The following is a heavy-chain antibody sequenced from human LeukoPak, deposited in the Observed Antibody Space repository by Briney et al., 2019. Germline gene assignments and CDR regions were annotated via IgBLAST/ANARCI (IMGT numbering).Heavy chain of an antibody. CDR2: INPNSGGT. J-gene: IGHJ4*02. D-gene: IGHD3-10*01. CDR3: ARGTHITMVRGVIGGIDY. Sequence: AASVKVSCKASGYTFTGYYMHWVRQAPGQGLEWMGWINPNSGGTNYAQKFQGRVTMTRDTSISTAYMELSRLRSDDTAVYYCARGTHITMVRGVIGGIDYWGQGTLVTVSS. V-gene: IGHV1-2*02. CDR1: GYTFTGYY.